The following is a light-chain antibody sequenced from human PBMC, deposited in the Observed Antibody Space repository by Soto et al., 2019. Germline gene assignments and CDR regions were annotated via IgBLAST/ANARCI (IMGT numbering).Light chain of an antibody. CDR3: QQYGNFPYT. CDR1: QSVSSSY. V-gene: IGKV3-20*01. J-gene: IGKJ2*01. CDR2: GAS. Sequence: EIVLTQSPGTLSLSPGERATPSCRASQSVSSSYLAWYQQKPGQAPRLLIYGASSRATGIPDRFSGSGSGTDFTLTISRLEPEDFAVYYCQQYGNFPYTFGQGTKVDIK.